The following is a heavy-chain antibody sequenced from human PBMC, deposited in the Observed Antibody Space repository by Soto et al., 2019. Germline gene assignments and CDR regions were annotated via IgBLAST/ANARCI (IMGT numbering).Heavy chain of an antibody. CDR3: ASVSETSGYRSIHY. CDR1: GFTFNNYW. V-gene: IGHV3-7*01. J-gene: IGHJ4*02. Sequence: GGSLRLSCAASGFTFNNYWMSWVRQAPGKGLEWVANIKHDESEIFYVGSVKGRFTISRDNAKNSLYLEMNSLRAEDTAVYYCASVSETSGYRSIHYWGQGTLVTVSS. D-gene: IGHD3-22*01. CDR2: IKHDESEI.